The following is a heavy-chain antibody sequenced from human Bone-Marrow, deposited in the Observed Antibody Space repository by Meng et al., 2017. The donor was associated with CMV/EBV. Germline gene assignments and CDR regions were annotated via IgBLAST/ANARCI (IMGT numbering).Heavy chain of an antibody. CDR1: GFTFSSYA. Sequence: GESLKISCAASGFTFSSYAMSWVRQAPGKGLEWVSAISGSGGSTYYADSVKGRFTISRDNSKNTLYLQMNSLRAEDTAVYYCAKGPLRSGSYPSYFDYWGQGALVTVSS. CDR2: ISGSGGST. J-gene: IGHJ4*02. V-gene: IGHV3-23*01. D-gene: IGHD1-26*01. CDR3: AKGPLRSGSYPSYFDY.